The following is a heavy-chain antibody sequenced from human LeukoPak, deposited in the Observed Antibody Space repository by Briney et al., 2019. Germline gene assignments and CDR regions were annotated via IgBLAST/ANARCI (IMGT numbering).Heavy chain of an antibody. CDR2: INPSGGST. V-gene: IGHV1-46*01. J-gene: IGHJ4*02. CDR1: GYTFTSYY. Sequence: ASVKVSCKASGYTFTSYYMHWVRQAPGQGLEWMGIINPSGGSTSYAQKFQGRVTMTRDTSTSTVYMELSSLRPEDTAVYYCAILAVAGSFDYWGQGTLVTVSS. CDR3: AILAVAGSFDY. D-gene: IGHD6-19*01.